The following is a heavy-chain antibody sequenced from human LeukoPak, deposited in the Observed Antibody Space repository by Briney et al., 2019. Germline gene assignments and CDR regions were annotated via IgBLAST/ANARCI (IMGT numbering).Heavy chain of an antibody. V-gene: IGHV5-51*01. CDR2: IYPGDSDT. J-gene: IGHJ4*02. CDR3: ARHPGYYYDSRSHRFVY. CDR1: GYSFTSYW. D-gene: IGHD3-22*01. Sequence: PGESLKISCKGSGYSFTSYWIGWVRQLPGKGLEWMGIIYPGDSDTRYSPSFQGQVTISADKSISTAYLQWSSLKASDTAMYYCARHPGYYYDSRSHRFVYWGQGTLVTVSS.